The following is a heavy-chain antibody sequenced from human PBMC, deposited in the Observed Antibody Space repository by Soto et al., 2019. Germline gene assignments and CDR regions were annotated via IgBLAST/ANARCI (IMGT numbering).Heavy chain of an antibody. V-gene: IGHV4-39*01. CDR1: GGSISSSSYY. Sequence: QLQLQESGPGLVKPSETLSLTCTVSGGSISSSSYYWGWIRQPPGKGLEWIGSIYYSGSTYYNPSLKSRVTISVDTSKNQFSLKLSSVTAADTAVYYCARHLEWGDSSGYYFPFDYWGQGTLVTVSS. CDR2: IYYSGST. D-gene: IGHD3-22*01. J-gene: IGHJ4*02. CDR3: ARHLEWGDSSGYYFPFDY.